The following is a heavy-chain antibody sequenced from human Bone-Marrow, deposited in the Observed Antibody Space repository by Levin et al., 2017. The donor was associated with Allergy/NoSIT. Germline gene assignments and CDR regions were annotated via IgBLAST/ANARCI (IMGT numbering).Heavy chain of an antibody. V-gene: IGHV3-23*01. Sequence: GGSLRLSCAASGFPFSSYALTWVRQAPGKGLEWVSGLGGSGSVTHYAESVKGRFTISRDNSKNTLYLQMNSLRADDTAVYYCAKVDSYNFDYYAMEVWGQGTTVTVSS. CDR1: GFPFSSYA. CDR3: AKVDSYNFDYYAMEV. J-gene: IGHJ6*02. D-gene: IGHD5-24*01. CDR2: LGGSGSVT.